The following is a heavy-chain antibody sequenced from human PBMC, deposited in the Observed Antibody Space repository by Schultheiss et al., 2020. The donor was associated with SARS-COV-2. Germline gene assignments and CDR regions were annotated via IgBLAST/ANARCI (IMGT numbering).Heavy chain of an antibody. V-gene: IGHV4-34*01. J-gene: IGHJ4*02. D-gene: IGHD6-6*01. Sequence: SETLSLTCAVYGGSFSGYYWSWIRQPPGKGLEWIGYIYYSGSTYYNPSLKSRVTISVDTSKNQFSLKLSSVTAADTAVYFCARVRRRHAGSSLRYFDCWGQGTLVTVSS. CDR1: GGSFSGYY. CDR3: ARVRRRHAGSSLRYFDC. CDR2: IYYSGST.